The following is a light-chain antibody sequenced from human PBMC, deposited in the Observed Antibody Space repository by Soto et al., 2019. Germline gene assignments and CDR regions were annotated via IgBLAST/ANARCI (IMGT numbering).Light chain of an antibody. CDR1: QIVSSRH. Sequence: TVWTQSPGTLSLSPGERATLSCRASQIVSSRHLAWYQQKPGQAPRLLISGASNRATGVPGTFTGSGSGTDFTLTINRLEPEDFAVYFCQQYGSSPPTTFGQGTKVDIK. CDR3: QQYGSSPPTT. J-gene: IGKJ1*01. V-gene: IGKV3-20*01. CDR2: GAS.